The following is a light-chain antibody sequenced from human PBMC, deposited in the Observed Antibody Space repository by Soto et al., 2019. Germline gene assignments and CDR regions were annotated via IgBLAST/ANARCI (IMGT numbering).Light chain of an antibody. CDR1: QSISTW. CDR3: QQYNTYPLT. J-gene: IGKJ4*01. CDR2: KAS. V-gene: IGKV1-5*03. Sequence: DIQVTQSPSTLSASVGDRVTITCRASQSISTWLAWYQQKPGKAPKLLIYKASSLESGVPSRFSGSGSGTEFTLTISSLQPDDVATYYCQQYNTYPLTFGGGTTVEIK.